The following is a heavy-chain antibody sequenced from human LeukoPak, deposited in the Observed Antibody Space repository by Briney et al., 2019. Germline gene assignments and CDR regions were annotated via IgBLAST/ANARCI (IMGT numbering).Heavy chain of an antibody. D-gene: IGHD1-1*01. V-gene: IGHV1-24*01. CDR2: FDPEDGET. CDR3: ATDKVQLERRYTDY. CDR1: GYTLTELS. J-gene: IGHJ4*02. Sequence: ASVKVSCKVSGYTLTELSMHWVRQAPGKGLEWMGGFDPEDGETIHAQKFQGRVTMTEDTSTDTAYMELSSLRSEDTAVYYCATDKVQLERRYTDYWGQGTLVTVSS.